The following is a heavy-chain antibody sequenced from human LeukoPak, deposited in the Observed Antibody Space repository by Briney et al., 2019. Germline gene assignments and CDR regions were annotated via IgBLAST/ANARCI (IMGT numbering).Heavy chain of an antibody. Sequence: SETLSLTCTVSGGSISSYYWSWIRQPPGKGLEWIGYIYYSGSTNYNPSLKSRVTISVDTSKNQFSLKLSSVTAADTAVYCCARDKDHGDYFDYWGQGTLVTVSS. CDR1: GGSISSYY. D-gene: IGHD4-17*01. CDR2: IYYSGST. CDR3: ARDKDHGDYFDY. V-gene: IGHV4-59*01. J-gene: IGHJ4*02.